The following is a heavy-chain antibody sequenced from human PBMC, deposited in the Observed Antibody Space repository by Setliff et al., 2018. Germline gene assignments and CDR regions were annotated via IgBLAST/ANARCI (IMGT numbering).Heavy chain of an antibody. D-gene: IGHD2-2*01. CDR2: ISPYSGNT. CDR3: SRLVRYCTRTSCQRLSGDDY. Sequence: ASVKVSCKASGYTFTDYGVTWVRQAPGQGLEWVGWISPYSGNTYYAPKFQGIITMTTDTSTTTAYMELKSLRSDDTAIYYCSRLVRYCTRTSCQRLSGDDYWGQGALVTVSS. V-gene: IGHV1-18*01. CDR1: GYTFTDYG. J-gene: IGHJ4*02.